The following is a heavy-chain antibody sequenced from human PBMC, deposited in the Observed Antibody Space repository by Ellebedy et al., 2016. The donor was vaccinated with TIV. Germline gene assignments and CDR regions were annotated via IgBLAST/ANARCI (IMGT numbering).Heavy chain of an antibody. V-gene: IGHV3-48*03. CDR1: GFTFSNFE. CDR3: ARGDSIVEGILVEAHAEY. Sequence: GESLKISCAASGFTFSNFEMNWVRQAPGKGLEWVAYIRYSGRSLYYADSVKGRFTISRDNAKNSLYLQVNSLRAEDTAIYYCARGDSIVEGILVEAHAEYWGQGTLVTVSS. D-gene: IGHD2-2*01. J-gene: IGHJ4*02. CDR2: IRYSGRSL.